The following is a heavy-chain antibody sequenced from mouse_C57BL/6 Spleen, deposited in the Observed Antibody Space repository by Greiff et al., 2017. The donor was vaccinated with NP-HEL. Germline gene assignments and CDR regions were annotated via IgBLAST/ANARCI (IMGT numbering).Heavy chain of an antibody. Sequence: VQLQQSGAELVRPGASVKLSCKASGYTFTDYYINWVKQRPGQGLEWIARIYPGSGNTNYNEKFKGKATLTAEKSSSTAYMQLSSLTSEDSAVYFCARAPLYYGSSEGNYFDYWGQGTTLTVSS. CDR3: ARAPLYYGSSEGNYFDY. V-gene: IGHV1-76*01. J-gene: IGHJ2*01. CDR1: GYTFTDYY. CDR2: IYPGSGNT. D-gene: IGHD1-1*01.